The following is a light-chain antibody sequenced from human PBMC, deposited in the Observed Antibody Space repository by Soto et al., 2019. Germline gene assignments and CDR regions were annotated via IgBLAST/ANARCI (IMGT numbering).Light chain of an antibody. CDR3: SSLTSSSTQV. Sequence: QSALTQPASVSGSPGQSITISCTGTSSDVGGYNYVSWYQQHPGKVPKLMIYDVSNRPSGVVNRFSGSKSGNTASLTISGLQAEDEADYYCSSLTSSSTQVFGTGTKLTVL. V-gene: IGLV2-14*01. CDR1: SSDVGGYNY. J-gene: IGLJ1*01. CDR2: DVS.